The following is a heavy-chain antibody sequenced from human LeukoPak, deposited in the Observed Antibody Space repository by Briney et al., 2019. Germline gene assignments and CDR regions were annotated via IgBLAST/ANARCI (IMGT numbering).Heavy chain of an antibody. D-gene: IGHD5-12*01. CDR3: AREIHSGYNPGRYPFDY. V-gene: IGHV1-69*13. CDR2: IIPIFGTA. Sequence: SVKVSCKASGGTCTSYAISWVRQAPGQGLEWMGGIIPIFGTANYAQKLQGRVTITADESTSTAYMELSSLRSEDTAVYYCAREIHSGYNPGRYPFDYWGQGTLVTVSS. J-gene: IGHJ4*02. CDR1: GGTCTSYA.